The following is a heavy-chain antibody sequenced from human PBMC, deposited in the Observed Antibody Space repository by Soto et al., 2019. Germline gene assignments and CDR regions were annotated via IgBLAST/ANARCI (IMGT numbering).Heavy chain of an antibody. CDR3: ARENRLGTYYFDH. D-gene: IGHD7-27*01. J-gene: IGHJ4*02. CDR2: IFHTGST. V-gene: IGHV4-30-2*01. Sequence: PSETLSLTCAVSGGSISSAGYSWSWIRQPPGKGLEWIGYIFHTGSTYYNPSLKSRVTISIDRSKNQFSLNLSSVTAADTAVYYCARENRLGTYYFDHWGQGTLVTAPQ. CDR1: GGSISSAGYS.